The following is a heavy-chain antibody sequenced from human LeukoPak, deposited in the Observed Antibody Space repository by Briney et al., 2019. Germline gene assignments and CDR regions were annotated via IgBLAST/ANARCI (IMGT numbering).Heavy chain of an antibody. CDR2: ISPGGSTI. J-gene: IGHJ3*02. CDR1: GFTFNDHE. CDR3: VRGGYCSGDTCYRLNAFDI. V-gene: IGHV3-48*03. D-gene: IGHD2-15*01. Sequence: PGGTLRLSCATSGFTFNDHEMNWVRQASGKGLEWVSYISPGGSTIYYTDSVKGRFTISRENAKNSLYLQMSSLRDEDTAVYYCVRGGYCSGDTCYRLNAFDIWGQGTTVTVSS.